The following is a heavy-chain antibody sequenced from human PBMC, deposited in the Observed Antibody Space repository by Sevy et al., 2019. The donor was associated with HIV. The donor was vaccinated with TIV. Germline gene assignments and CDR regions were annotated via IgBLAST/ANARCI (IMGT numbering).Heavy chain of an antibody. J-gene: IGHJ4*02. CDR1: GFTLSRYG. V-gene: IGHV3-33*01. CDR3: ARKYDSSGYFDY. CDR2: IWYDGSKK. D-gene: IGHD3-22*01. Sequence: GGSLRLSCAASGFTLSRYGMHWVRQAPGKGLEWLALIWYDGSKKFYADSVKGRFTISRDDSKNSLYLQLNSLRAEDTAIYYCARKYDSSGYFDYWGQGTLVTVSS.